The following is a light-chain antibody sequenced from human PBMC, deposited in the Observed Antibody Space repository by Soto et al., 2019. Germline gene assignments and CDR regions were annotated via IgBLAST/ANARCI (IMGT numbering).Light chain of an antibody. CDR3: HQYNNWPWT. CDR1: QRVSNH. V-gene: IGKV3-15*01. Sequence: VITQSPFTLSVSTGDPATLSCRASQRVSNHFTWYQQKPGQAPRLLIYAAYTRAAGVPVRFSGSGSETEFTLTIRSLQSEDFAVYYCHQYNNWPWTFGQGTKVDI. CDR2: AAY. J-gene: IGKJ1*01.